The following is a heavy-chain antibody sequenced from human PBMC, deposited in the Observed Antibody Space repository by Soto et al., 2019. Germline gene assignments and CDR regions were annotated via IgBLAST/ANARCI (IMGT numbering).Heavy chain of an antibody. J-gene: IGHJ4*02. CDR2: ISSSGSTI. V-gene: IGHV3-11*01. D-gene: IGHD6-19*01. Sequence: GGSLRLSCAASGFTFSDYYMSWIRQAPGKGLEWVSYISSSGSTIYYADSVKGRFTISRDNAKNSLYLQMNSLRAEDTAVYYCARDTRVAVAGTSEIFDYWGQGTLVTVSS. CDR3: ARDTRVAVAGTSEIFDY. CDR1: GFTFSDYY.